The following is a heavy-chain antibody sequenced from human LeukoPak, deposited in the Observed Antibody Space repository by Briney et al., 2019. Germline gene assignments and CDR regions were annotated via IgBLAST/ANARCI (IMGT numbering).Heavy chain of an antibody. D-gene: IGHD3-10*01. V-gene: IGHV4-38-2*02. Sequence: SETLSLTCTVSGYSISSGYYWGWIRQPPGKGLEWIGSIYHSGSTYYNLSLKSRVTISVDTSKNQFSLKLSSVTAADTAVYYCARAPGGIWFGELSTFDYWGQGTLVTVSS. CDR3: ARAPGGIWFGELSTFDY. J-gene: IGHJ4*02. CDR2: IYHSGST. CDR1: GYSISSGYY.